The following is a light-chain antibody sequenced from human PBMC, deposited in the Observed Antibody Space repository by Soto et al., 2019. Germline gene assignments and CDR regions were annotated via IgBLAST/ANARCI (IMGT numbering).Light chain of an antibody. V-gene: IGKV2-28*01. J-gene: IGKJ5*01. CDR1: QSLLHSNGYNS. Sequence: DIVMTQSPFFLPVTPGEPASISCRSSQSLLHSNGYNSLDWYLQKPGKSPQRLTYLVSNRASGVPDRFSGSGSGTDFTLKISRVEAEDFGVYYCLQALQTPPTFGQGTRLEIE. CDR3: LQALQTPPT. CDR2: LVS.